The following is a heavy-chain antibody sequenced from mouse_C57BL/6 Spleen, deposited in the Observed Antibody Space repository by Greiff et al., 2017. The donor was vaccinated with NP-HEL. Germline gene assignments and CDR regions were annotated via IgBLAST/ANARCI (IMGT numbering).Heavy chain of an antibody. V-gene: IGHV1-26*01. CDR1: GYTFTDYY. D-gene: IGHD1-1*01. J-gene: IGHJ2*01. Sequence: EVQLQQSGPELVKPGASVKISCKASGYTFTDYYMNWVKQSHGKSLEWIGDINPNNGGTSYNQKFKGKATLTVDKSSSTAYMELRSLTSEDSAVYYCALFITTVVAPSNWGQGTTLTVSS. CDR2: INPNNGGT. CDR3: ALFITTVVAPSN.